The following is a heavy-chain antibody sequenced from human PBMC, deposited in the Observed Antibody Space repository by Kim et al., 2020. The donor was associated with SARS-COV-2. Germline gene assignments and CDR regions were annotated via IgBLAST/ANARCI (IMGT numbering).Heavy chain of an antibody. V-gene: IGHV3-7*01. CDR3: MGGPAGDY. CDR1: GFTFSSYW. Sequence: GGSLRLSCAASGFTFSSYWMTWVRQGLGKGLALVGNIKQDGSEQYYMDSVKGRFTISRDNAKNSLYLQMNSLRAEDTAVYYCMGGPAGDYWGQGTLVTVSS. J-gene: IGHJ4*02. CDR2: IKQDGSEQ.